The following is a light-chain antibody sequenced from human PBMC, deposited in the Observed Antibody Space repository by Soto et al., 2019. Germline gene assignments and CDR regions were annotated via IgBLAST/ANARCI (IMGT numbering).Light chain of an antibody. V-gene: IGKV3-20*01. J-gene: IGKJ1*01. CDR2: GAS. CDR3: QQYGSSPRT. Sequence: EIVLTQSPGTLSLSPGERATLSCRASQRVSNNYLAWYQQKPGQAPRLLIYGASSRATGIPDRFSGSGSGTDFTLTISRLEPEDFAVYYCQQYGSSPRTFGQGTKVDIK. CDR1: QRVSNNY.